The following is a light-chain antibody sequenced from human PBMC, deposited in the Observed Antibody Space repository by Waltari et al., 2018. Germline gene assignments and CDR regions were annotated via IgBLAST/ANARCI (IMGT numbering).Light chain of an antibody. CDR1: RGDVGGYNY. Sequence: QSALTQPASVSGSPGQPITISCTGTRGDVGGYNYVSCYQQHAGKAPKVIIYEVSNRPSGVSTRFSASKSGDTASLTISGLQAEDEATYYCSSYTSATTLSVVFGGGTKVTVL. J-gene: IGLJ2*01. CDR3: SSYTSATTLSVV. V-gene: IGLV2-14*01. CDR2: EVS.